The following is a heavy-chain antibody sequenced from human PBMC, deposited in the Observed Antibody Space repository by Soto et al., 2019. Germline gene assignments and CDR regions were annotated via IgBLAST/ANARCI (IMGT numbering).Heavy chain of an antibody. V-gene: IGHV4-31*03. Sequence: QVQLQESGPGLVKPSQTLSLTCTVSGGSISSGGYYWSWIRQHPGKGLEWIGYIYYSGSTYYYPSLKSRVTISVDTSKNQFSLKLSSVPAADTAVYYCARIPEATVTAFDYWGQGTLVTVSS. J-gene: IGHJ4*02. CDR3: ARIPEATVTAFDY. CDR2: IYYSGST. D-gene: IGHD4-17*01. CDR1: GGSISSGGYY.